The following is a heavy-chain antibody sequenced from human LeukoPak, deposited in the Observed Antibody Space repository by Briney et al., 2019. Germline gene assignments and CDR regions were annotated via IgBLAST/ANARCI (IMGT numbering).Heavy chain of an antibody. D-gene: IGHD3-9*01. V-gene: IGHV3-23*01. CDR2: ISDSGDNT. CDR1: GFTFSIYA. J-gene: IGHJ4*02. CDR3: VKARYFDRELNFDY. Sequence: PGGSLRLSCAASGFTFSIYALTWVRQAPGKGLEWVSSISDSGDNTYYADSVKGRFTISRDNPKNTLYLQMNNLRGEDTAVYYCVKARYFDRELNFDYWSQGALVTVSS.